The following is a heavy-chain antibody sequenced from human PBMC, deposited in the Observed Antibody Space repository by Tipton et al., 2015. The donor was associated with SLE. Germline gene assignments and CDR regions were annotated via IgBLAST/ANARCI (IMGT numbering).Heavy chain of an antibody. CDR3: ARHEYSGYDNWFDS. Sequence: TLSLTCSVSGGSLTNYYWNWIRPPPGKGLVWLGYIYYRGTTYYNPSLKSRVTISVDTSKNQVSLKLTSVTAADTSLYYCARHEYSGYDNWFDSWGQGTRVTVSS. CDR2: IYYRGTT. V-gene: IGHV4-59*08. D-gene: IGHD5-12*01. CDR1: GGSLTNYY. J-gene: IGHJ5*01.